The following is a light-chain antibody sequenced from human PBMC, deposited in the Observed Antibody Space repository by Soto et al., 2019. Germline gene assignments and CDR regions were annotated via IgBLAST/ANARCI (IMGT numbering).Light chain of an antibody. J-gene: IGKJ1*01. CDR1: QSVSTY. CDR3: QQRTHWART. CDR2: HAS. V-gene: IGKV3-11*01. Sequence: EIVLTQSPATLSLSPGERATLSCRASQSVSTYLAWYQQKPDQAPRLLIYHASNRATGIPARFSGSGSGTDFTLTISSLEPEDFAVYYCQQRTHWARTFVQGTKVEIK.